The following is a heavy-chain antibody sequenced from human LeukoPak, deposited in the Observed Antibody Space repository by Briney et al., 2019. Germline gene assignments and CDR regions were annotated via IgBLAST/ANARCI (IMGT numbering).Heavy chain of an antibody. CDR3: VRGGPSTWS. CDR1: GFTFSSYG. V-gene: IGHV3-30*03. Sequence: GGSLRLSCAASGFTFSSYGMHWVRQAPGKGLEWVAVISYDGSNKYYADSVKVRFTISRDNSKNTLYLQMNSLRAEDTAVYYCVRGGPSTWSWGQGTLVTVSS. J-gene: IGHJ5*02. CDR2: ISYDGSNK. D-gene: IGHD2-15*01.